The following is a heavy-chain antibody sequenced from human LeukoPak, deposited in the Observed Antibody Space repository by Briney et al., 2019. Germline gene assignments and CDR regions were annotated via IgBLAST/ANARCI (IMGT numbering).Heavy chain of an antibody. J-gene: IGHJ4*02. V-gene: IGHV3-23*01. Sequence: GGSLRLSCVGSGFTFRSHAMSWVRQAPEKGLEFVSGIYENGGTTYYADSVKGRFSISRDDSKNTLYLQMDSLRGEDTAVYYCAKNGVPVRIWGQGTLVTVSS. CDR1: GFTFRSHA. D-gene: IGHD4-17*01. CDR3: AKNGVPVRI. CDR2: IYENGGTT.